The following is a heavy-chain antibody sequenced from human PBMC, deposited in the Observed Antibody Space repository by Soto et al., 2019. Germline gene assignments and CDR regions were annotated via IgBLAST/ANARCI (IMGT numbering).Heavy chain of an antibody. V-gene: IGHV1-69*01. CDR3: ARDPRSITGTTSSEDFQH. CDR1: GGTFSGYA. Sequence: QAPLMQSGAEVKKPGSSVKVSCKASGGTFSGYAISWVRQAPGQGLEWMGGIVPLLGITNYAQKFQGRITIAADESTGTACMDLRSLRSEDTAVYYCARDPRSITGTTSSEDFQHWGQGTLVSVSS. CDR2: IVPLLGIT. J-gene: IGHJ1*01. D-gene: IGHD1-20*01.